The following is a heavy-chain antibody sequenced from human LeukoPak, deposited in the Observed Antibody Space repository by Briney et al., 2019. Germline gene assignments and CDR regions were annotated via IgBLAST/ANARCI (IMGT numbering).Heavy chain of an antibody. J-gene: IGHJ6*02. D-gene: IGHD6-19*01. V-gene: IGHV6-1*01. CDR1: GDSVSSNSAA. Sequence: SQTLSLTCAISGDSVSSNSAAWNWIRQSPSRGLEWLGRTYYRSKWYNDYAVSVKSRITINPDTSKNQFSLQPNSVTPEDTAVYYCARLGYSSGWSSYYYYYGMDVWGQGTTVTVSS. CDR2: TYYRSKWYN. CDR3: ARLGYSSGWSSYYYYYGMDV.